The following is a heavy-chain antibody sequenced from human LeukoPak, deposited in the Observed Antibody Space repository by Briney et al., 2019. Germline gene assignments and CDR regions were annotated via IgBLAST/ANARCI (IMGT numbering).Heavy chain of an antibody. CDR3: ATALSGDGYYFDY. V-gene: IGHV4-61*02. CDR1: GGSISSGSYY. J-gene: IGHJ4*02. Sequence: SQTLSLTCTVSGGSISSGSYYWSWIRQPAGKGLEWIGRIFTSGSTNYNPSLKSRVTISIDTSKNQFSLKLRSVTAADTAVYYCATALSGDGYYFDYWGQGTLVTVSS. CDR2: IFTSGST. D-gene: IGHD5-24*01.